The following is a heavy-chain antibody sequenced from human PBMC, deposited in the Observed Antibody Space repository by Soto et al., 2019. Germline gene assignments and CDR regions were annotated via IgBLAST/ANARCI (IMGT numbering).Heavy chain of an antibody. CDR2: TIPTLGKT. J-gene: IGHJ6*02. CDR3: ARGPFRPSAMDV. V-gene: IGHV1-69*10. Sequence: ASVKVSCKTSGDNFKKNVFTWVRQAPGQGLEWMGGTIPTLGKTHYIEKFQGRVTITVDDATRTVYMEVRDLTSEDTAIYYCARGPFRPSAMDVWGQGTTVTVSS. CDR1: GDNFKKNV. D-gene: IGHD3-10*01.